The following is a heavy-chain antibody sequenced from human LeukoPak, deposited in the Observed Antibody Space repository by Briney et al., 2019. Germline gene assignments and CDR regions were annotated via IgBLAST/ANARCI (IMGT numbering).Heavy chain of an antibody. D-gene: IGHD2-15*01. CDR2: ISAYNGNT. J-gene: IGHJ4*02. CDR3: ARARLYCSGGSCLPFDY. CDR1: GYTFTSYG. Sequence: GASVKVSCKASGYTFTSYGISWVRQAPGQGLEWMGWISAYNGNTNYAQKLQGRVTMTTDTSTSTAYMELRSLRSDDTAVYYCARARLYCSGGSCLPFDYWGQGTLVTVPS. V-gene: IGHV1-18*04.